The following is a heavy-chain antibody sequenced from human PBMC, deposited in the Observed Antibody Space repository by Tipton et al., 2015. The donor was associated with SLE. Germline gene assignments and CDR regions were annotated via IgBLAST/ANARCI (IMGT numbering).Heavy chain of an antibody. V-gene: IGHV4-34*12. CDR3: ASSSGWHDGLGV. Sequence: GLVKPSQTLSLTCAVYGESFNGYFWTWIRQPPGKGLEWIAEIIHSGVTNYNPSLRSRVTISVDMSKNQVSLKLSTVTAADTAVYYCASSSGWHDGLGVWGRGTTVTVSS. CDR1: GESFNGYF. J-gene: IGHJ6*02. D-gene: IGHD6-19*01. CDR2: IIHSGVT.